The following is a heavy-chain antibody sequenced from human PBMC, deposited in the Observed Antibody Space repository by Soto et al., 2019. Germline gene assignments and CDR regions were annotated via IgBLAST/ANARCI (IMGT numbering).Heavy chain of an antibody. CDR1: GFTFSGDA. Sequence: GGSLRLCCAASGFTFSGDAMSWVRQAPGEGRGWVSAISGSGGSTYYADSVKGRFTISRDNSKNTLYLQMNSLRAEDTAVYYCAKKGDDYGNLNWFDPWGQGTLVPVSS. CDR3: AKKGDDYGNLNWFDP. CDR2: ISGSGGST. D-gene: IGHD4-17*01. J-gene: IGHJ5*02. V-gene: IGHV3-23*01.